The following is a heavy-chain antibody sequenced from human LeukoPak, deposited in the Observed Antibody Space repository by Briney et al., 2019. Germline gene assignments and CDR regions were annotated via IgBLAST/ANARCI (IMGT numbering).Heavy chain of an antibody. V-gene: IGHV3-48*01. CDR2: ISSSSSTI. CDR3: ARDLVTTSGAFDI. D-gene: IGHD3-9*01. J-gene: IGHJ3*02. CDR1: GFTFSSYS. Sequence: GGSLRLSCAASGFTFSSYSMNWVRQAPGNGLEWFSYISSSSSTIYYADSVKGRFTISRDNAKNSLYLQMNSLRAEDTAVYYCARDLVTTSGAFDIWGQGTMVTVSS.